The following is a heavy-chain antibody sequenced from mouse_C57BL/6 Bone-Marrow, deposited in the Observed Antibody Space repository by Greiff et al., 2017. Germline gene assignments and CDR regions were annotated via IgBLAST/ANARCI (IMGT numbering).Heavy chain of an antibody. CDR3: TTGHYYY. CDR1: GFNIKDDY. D-gene: IGHD1-1*01. CDR2: IDPENGDT. V-gene: IGHV14-4*01. Sequence: EVQLQQSGAELVRPGASAKLSCTASGFNIKDDYMHWVKQRPEQGLEWIGWIDPENGDTEYASKFQGKATITADTSSNTAYLQLSRLTSEDTAVYYCTTGHYYYWGQGTTLTVSS. J-gene: IGHJ2*01.